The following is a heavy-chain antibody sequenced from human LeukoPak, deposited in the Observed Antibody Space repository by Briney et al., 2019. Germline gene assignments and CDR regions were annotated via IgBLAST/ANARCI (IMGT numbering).Heavy chain of an antibody. CDR2: INHSGST. Sequence: TSETLSLTCAVYGGSFRGYYWSWIRQPPGKGLEWIGEINHSGSTNYNPSLKSRVTISVDTSKDQFSLKLSSVTAADTAVYYCARGRFRYSSLGAFDYWGQGTLVTVSS. CDR3: ARGRFRYSSLGAFDY. D-gene: IGHD6-13*01. J-gene: IGHJ4*02. V-gene: IGHV4-34*01. CDR1: GGSFRGYY.